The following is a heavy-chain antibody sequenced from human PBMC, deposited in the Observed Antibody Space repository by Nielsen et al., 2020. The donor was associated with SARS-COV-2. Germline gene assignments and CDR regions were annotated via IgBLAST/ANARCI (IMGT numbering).Heavy chain of an antibody. D-gene: IGHD3-16*01. CDR1: GGSISSGGYS. V-gene: IGHV4-30-2*01. CDR2: IYHSGRT. CDR3: ARGGRITFGGADDAFDI. J-gene: IGHJ3*02. Sequence: LRPSCAVSGGSISSGGYSWSWIRQPPGKGLEWIGYIYHSGRTYYNPSLKSRVTISVDRSKNQFSLKLSSVTAADTAVYYCARGGRITFGGADDAFDIWGQGTMATVSS.